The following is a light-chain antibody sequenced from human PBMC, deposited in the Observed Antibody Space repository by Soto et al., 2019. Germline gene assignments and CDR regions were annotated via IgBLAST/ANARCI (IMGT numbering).Light chain of an antibody. J-gene: IGLJ1*01. V-gene: IGLV2-14*01. Sequence: SSLTQPGSVSGSPGQSVPISCTGTSSDVGGYNYVSWYQQHPGKAPKLMIYAVSNRPSGVSNRFSGSKSGNTASLTISGLQAEDEADYYCSSYKSSSTSVGFG. CDR3: SSYKSSSTSVG. CDR1: SSDVGGYNY. CDR2: AVS.